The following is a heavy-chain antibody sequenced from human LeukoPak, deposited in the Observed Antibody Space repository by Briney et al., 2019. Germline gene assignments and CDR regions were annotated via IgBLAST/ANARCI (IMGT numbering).Heavy chain of an antibody. J-gene: IGHJ3*02. CDR1: GFTVSSNY. D-gene: IGHD3-16*01. CDR2: LYSAGNT. Sequence: PGGSLRLSCAGSGFTVSSNYMNWVRQAPGKGLEWVAVLYSAGNTFYADSVKGRFTISRDNSKNTLYLQMNSLRAEDTALYYCVRLIQPQGAFDIWGQGTMVTVSS. CDR3: VRLIQPQGAFDI. V-gene: IGHV3-53*01.